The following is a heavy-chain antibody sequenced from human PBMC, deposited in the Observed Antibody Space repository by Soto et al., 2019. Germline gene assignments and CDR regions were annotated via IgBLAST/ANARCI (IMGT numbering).Heavy chain of an antibody. CDR2: IYTSGST. CDR1: GGSISSYY. J-gene: IGHJ6*02. Sequence: SETLSRTCTVSGGSISSYYWSWIRQPAGKGLEWIGRIYTSGSTNYNPSLKSRGTMSVDTSKNQFSLKLSSVTAADTAVDYCARATDMVWRVIKFKGMDVWGPGTTVAASS. CDR3: ARATDMVWRVIKFKGMDV. V-gene: IGHV4-4*07. D-gene: IGHD3-10*01.